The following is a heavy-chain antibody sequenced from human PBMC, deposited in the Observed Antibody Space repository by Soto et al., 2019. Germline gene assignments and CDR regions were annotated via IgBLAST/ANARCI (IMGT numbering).Heavy chain of an antibody. Sequence: GGSLRLSCAASGFTFSSYSMNWVRQAPGKGLEWVSYISSSSSTIYYADSVKGRFTISRDNAKNSLYLQMNSLRDEDTAVYYCARKLYYDSLTGYLALFDYWGQGTLVTVSS. CDR1: GFTFSSYS. V-gene: IGHV3-48*02. D-gene: IGHD3-9*01. J-gene: IGHJ4*02. CDR3: ARKLYYDSLTGYLALFDY. CDR2: ISSSSSTI.